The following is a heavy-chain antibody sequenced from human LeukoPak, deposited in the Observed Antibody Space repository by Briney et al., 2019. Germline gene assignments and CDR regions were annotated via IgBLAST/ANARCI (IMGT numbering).Heavy chain of an antibody. J-gene: IGHJ6*03. CDR3: ARDRPPKRYFDWLGPPDYYYYMDV. Sequence: SETLSLTCTVSGYSISSGYYWGWIRQPPGKGLEWIGSIYHSGSTYYNPSLKSRVTISVDTSKNQFSLKLSSVTAADTAVYYCARDRPPKRYFDWLGPPDYYYYMDVWGKGTTVTVSS. V-gene: IGHV4-38-2*02. D-gene: IGHD3-9*01. CDR1: GYSISSGYY. CDR2: IYHSGST.